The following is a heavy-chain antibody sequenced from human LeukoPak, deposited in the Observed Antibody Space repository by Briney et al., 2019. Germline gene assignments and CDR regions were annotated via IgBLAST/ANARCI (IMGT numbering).Heavy chain of an antibody. CDR2: INGDGSRT. CDR3: ARGPGYNYVDY. CDR1: GFTFSRYW. J-gene: IGHJ4*02. Sequence: HPGGSLRLSCAASGFTFSRYWMHWVRQAPGKGLVWVSRINGDGSRTSYADSVEGRLTISRDNAKNALYLQMNSLRAEDTAVYYCARGPGYNYVDYWGQGILVTVSS. D-gene: IGHD5-24*01. V-gene: IGHV3-74*01.